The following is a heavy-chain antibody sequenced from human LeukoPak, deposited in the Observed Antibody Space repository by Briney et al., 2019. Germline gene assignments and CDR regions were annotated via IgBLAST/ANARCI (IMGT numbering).Heavy chain of an antibody. CDR1: GGTFSSYA. CDR2: IIPIFGTA. D-gene: IGHD2-15*01. Sequence: SVKVSCKASGGTFSSYAISWVRQAPGQGLEWMGGIIPIFGTANYAQKFQGRVTITADKSTSTAYMELSSLRSEDTAVYYCARDCSGGSCYSYYYYGMDVWGKGTTVTVSS. CDR3: ARDCSGGSCYSYYYYGMDV. J-gene: IGHJ6*04. V-gene: IGHV1-69*06.